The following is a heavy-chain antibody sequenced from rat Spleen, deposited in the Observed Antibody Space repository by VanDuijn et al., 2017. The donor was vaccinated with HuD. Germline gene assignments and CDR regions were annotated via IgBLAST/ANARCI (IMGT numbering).Heavy chain of an antibody. CDR2: ISPSGGST. J-gene: IGHJ4*01. CDR1: GFTFSNYD. Sequence: EVQLVESGGGLVQPGRSLKLSCAASGFTFSNYDMAWVRQAPTEGLEWVASISPSGGSTYYRDSGKGRFTVSRDNTKSTLYLQMDSLRSEDTATYYCARLGYNYPYVMDAWGQGASVTVSS. V-gene: IGHV5-25*01. D-gene: IGHD1-4*01. CDR3: ARLGYNYPYVMDA.